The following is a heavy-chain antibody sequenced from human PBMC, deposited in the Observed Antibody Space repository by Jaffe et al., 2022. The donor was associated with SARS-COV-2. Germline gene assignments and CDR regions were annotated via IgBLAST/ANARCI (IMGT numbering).Heavy chain of an antibody. D-gene: IGHD3-3*01. Sequence: QLQLQESGPGLVKPSETLSLTCTVSGGSISSSSYYWGWIRQPPGKGLEWIGSIYYSGSTYYNPSLKSRVTISVDTSKNQFSLKLSSVTAADTAVYYCASPRLTIFAGDNAFDIWGQGTMVTVSS. CDR3: ASPRLTIFAGDNAFDI. J-gene: IGHJ3*02. CDR1: GGSISSSSYY. V-gene: IGHV4-39*01. CDR2: IYYSGST.